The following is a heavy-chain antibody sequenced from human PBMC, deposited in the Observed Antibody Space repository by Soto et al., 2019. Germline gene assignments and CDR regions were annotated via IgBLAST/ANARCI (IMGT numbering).Heavy chain of an antibody. CDR1: GFTFSSYD. CDR3: ARAPVSLGYFDY. V-gene: IGHV3-13*01. J-gene: IGHJ4*02. D-gene: IGHD1-20*01. CDR2: IGTAGDT. Sequence: PGGSLRLSCAASGFTFSSYDMHCVRQATGKGLEWVSAIGTAGDTYYPGSVKGRFTISRENAKNSLYLQMNSLRAGDTAVYYCARAPVSLGYFDYWGQGTLVTVSS.